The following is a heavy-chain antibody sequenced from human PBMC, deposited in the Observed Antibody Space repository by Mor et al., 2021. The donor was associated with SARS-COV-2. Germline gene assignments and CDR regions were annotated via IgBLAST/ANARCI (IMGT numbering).Heavy chain of an antibody. CDR3: ARRGRRMGGAISY. Sequence: SLKSRVTISVDTSKNQFSLKLSSVTAADTAVYYCARRGRRMGGAISYWGQGTLVTVSS. D-gene: IGHD1-26*01. V-gene: IGHV4-39*01. J-gene: IGHJ4*02.